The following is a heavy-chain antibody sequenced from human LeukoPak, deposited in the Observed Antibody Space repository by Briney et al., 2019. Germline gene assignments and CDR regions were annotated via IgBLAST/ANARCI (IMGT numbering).Heavy chain of an antibody. V-gene: IGHV6-1*01. CDR1: GDSVSSNSAT. J-gene: IGHJ5*02. CDR2: TYYRSTWYN. CDR3: ARRLTQYDCFDP. Sequence: SQTLSLTCAISGDSVSSNSATWNWIRQSPSRGLEWLGRTYYRSTWYNDYAVSVRGRITVNPDTSKKQFSLHLNSVTPEDTAVYYCARRLTQYDCFDPWGQGILVTVSS. D-gene: IGHD2-2*01.